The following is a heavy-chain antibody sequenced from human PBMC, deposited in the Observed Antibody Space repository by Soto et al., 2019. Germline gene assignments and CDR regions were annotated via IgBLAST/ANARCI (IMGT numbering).Heavy chain of an antibody. CDR2: VSGDNGQT. Sequence: QVQLVQSGAEVKKPGASVKVSCKASGYTFTTHGISWVRQAPGQGLEWMGWVSGDNGQTNYAQSLQGRVTMTTDTSTTTAYMELRSLRSDDTAVYYCAIDLGYCRSGTCYREWFDPWGQGTLVTVSS. D-gene: IGHD2-15*01. J-gene: IGHJ5*02. CDR3: AIDLGYCRSGTCYREWFDP. CDR1: GYTFTTHG. V-gene: IGHV1-18*01.